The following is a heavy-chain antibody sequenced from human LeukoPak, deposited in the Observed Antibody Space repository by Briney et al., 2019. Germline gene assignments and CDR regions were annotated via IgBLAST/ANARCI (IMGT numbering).Heavy chain of an antibody. J-gene: IGHJ3*02. CDR3: ARVEGIVVVPAAILGAFDI. D-gene: IGHD2-2*02. Sequence: GGSLRLSCAASGFTFSSYWMSWVRQAPGKGLEWVANIKQDGSEKYYVDSVKGRFTISRDNAKNSLYLQMNSLRAEDTAVYYCARVEGIVVVPAAILGAFDIWGQGTMVTVSS. CDR1: GFTFSSYW. V-gene: IGHV3-7*01. CDR2: IKQDGSEK.